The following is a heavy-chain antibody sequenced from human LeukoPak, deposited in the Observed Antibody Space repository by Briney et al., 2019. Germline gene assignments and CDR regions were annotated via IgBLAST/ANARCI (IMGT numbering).Heavy chain of an antibody. CDR2: ISYDGSDK. J-gene: IGHJ4*02. Sequence: GGSLRLSCAGSGFTFSSYAMHWVRQAPGKGLEWVAVISYDGSDKYYADSVKGRFTISRDNSKNTLYLQMNSLRAEDTAVYYCATAVGIAVARYWAYDYWGQGTLVTVSS. V-gene: IGHV3-30*04. CDR1: GFTFSSYA. CDR3: ATAVGIAVARYWAYDY. D-gene: IGHD6-19*01.